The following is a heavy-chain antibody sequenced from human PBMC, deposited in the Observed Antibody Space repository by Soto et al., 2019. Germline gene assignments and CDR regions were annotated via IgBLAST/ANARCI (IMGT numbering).Heavy chain of an antibody. Sequence: GGSLRLSCAASGFTFSSYGMHWVRQAPGKGLEWVAVIWYDGSNKYYADSLKGRFTISRDNSKKTLYLQVNSPRAEDTAVYFCASFVYDSSGYYYVDYWAQGTLVTVSS. CDR3: ASFVYDSSGYYYVDY. CDR2: IWYDGSNK. J-gene: IGHJ4*02. D-gene: IGHD3-22*01. CDR1: GFTFSSYG. V-gene: IGHV3-33*01.